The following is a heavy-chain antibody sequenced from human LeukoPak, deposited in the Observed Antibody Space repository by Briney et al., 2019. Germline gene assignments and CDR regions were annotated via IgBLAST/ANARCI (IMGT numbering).Heavy chain of an antibody. V-gene: IGHV3-9*03. D-gene: IGHD6-13*01. CDR2: ISWNSGSI. CDR1: GFTFDDYA. Sequence: GGSLRLSCAASGFTFDDYAMHWVRHAPGKGLEWVSGISWNSGSIGYADSVKGRFTISRDNAKNSLYLQMNSLRPEDMALYYCAKAFRPSECTSSWFDYWGQGTLVTVSS. CDR3: AKAFRPSECTSSWFDY. J-gene: IGHJ4*02.